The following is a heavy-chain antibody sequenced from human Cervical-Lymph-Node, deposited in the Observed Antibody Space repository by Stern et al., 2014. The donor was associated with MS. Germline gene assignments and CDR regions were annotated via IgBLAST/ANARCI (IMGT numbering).Heavy chain of an antibody. CDR3: ARDQGGKYYDSSGYYSDAFDI. CDR1: GFTFSSYS. J-gene: IGHJ3*02. D-gene: IGHD3-22*01. CDR2: ITISSSYI. Sequence: EQLVASGGGLVQPGGSLRLSCAASGFTFSSYSMNWVRQAPGKGLEWVSSITISSSYIYYADSVKGRFNISRDNAKNSLYLQMNSLRAEDTAVYYCARDQGGKYYDSSGYYSDAFDIWGQGTMVTVSS. V-gene: IGHV3-21*01.